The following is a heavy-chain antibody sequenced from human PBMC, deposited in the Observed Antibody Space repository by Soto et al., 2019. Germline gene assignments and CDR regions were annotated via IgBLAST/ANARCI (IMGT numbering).Heavy chain of an antibody. J-gene: IGHJ4*02. CDR1: GFTFSSYG. Sequence: QVQLVESGGGVVQPGRSLRLSCAASGFTFSSYGMHWVRQAPGKGLEWVAVISYDGSNKYYADSVKGRFTISRDNSKNTLYLQMNSLRAEDTAVYYCAKERYSGYAHSDYWGQGTLVTVSS. V-gene: IGHV3-30*18. CDR3: AKERYSGYAHSDY. D-gene: IGHD5-12*01. CDR2: ISYDGSNK.